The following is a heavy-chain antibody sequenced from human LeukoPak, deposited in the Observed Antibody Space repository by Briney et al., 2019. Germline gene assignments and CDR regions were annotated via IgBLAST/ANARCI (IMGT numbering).Heavy chain of an antibody. CDR2: IYYSGST. CDR1: GGSISSYY. CDR3: ASGIAVAGVNFQH. D-gene: IGHD6-19*01. Sequence: SETLSLTCNVSGGSISSYYWSWIRQPPGKGLEWIGYIYYSGSTNYNPSLKSRVTISVDTSKNQFSLKLSSVTAADTAVYYCASGIAVAGVNFQHWGQGTLVTVSS. V-gene: IGHV4-59*01. J-gene: IGHJ1*01.